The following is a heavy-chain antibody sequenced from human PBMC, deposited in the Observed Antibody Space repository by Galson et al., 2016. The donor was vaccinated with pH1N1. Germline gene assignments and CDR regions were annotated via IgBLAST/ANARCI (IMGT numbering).Heavy chain of an antibody. J-gene: IGHJ4*02. CDR1: GYTFSSFY. CDR2: IDPSGVTT. CDR3: ARDAGSYYGYFDY. V-gene: IGHV1-46*01. Sequence: SVKVSCKASGYTFSSFYMHWVRQAPGQGHEWMGIIDPSGVTTIYAQKFQGRVTLTRDTSTRTVYMELNSLRSEDTAVYYCARDAGSYYGYFDYWGQGTLVTVSS. D-gene: IGHD3-10*01.